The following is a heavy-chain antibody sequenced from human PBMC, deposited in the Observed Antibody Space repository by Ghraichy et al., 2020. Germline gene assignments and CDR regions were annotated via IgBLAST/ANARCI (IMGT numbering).Heavy chain of an antibody. CDR1: GFAVSRNY. CDR2: VYGGGTT. Sequence: GGSLRLSCAASGFAVSRNYMSWVRQAPGKGLEWVSVVYGGGTTYYADSVKGRFTISRDNSKNTLYLQMNTLRADDTAVYFCAREQGRSPLDFWGHGALVTVSS. CDR3: AREQGRSPLDF. J-gene: IGHJ4*01. D-gene: IGHD3-10*01. V-gene: IGHV3-66*01.